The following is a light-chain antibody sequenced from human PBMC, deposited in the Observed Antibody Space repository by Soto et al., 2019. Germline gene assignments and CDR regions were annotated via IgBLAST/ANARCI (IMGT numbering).Light chain of an antibody. CDR1: SSNIGDNY. V-gene: IGLV1-51*01. Sequence: QSVLTQPPPVSAAPGQKVTISCSGSSSNIGDNYVSWYQQFPGTAPKLLIYDNNERPSGIPDRFSGSKSGTSATLGITGLQTGDEADYYCGTWDSSLSVVVFGGGTKVTVL. J-gene: IGLJ2*01. CDR2: DNN. CDR3: GTWDSSLSVVV.